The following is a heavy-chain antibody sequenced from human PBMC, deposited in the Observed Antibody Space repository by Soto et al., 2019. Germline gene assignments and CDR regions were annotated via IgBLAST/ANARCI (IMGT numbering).Heavy chain of an antibody. CDR2: IYWDDDK. D-gene: IGHD6-13*01. CDR3: AHRTLKAYSSSWYV. CDR1: GFSLSTNGVG. V-gene: IGHV2-5*02. J-gene: IGHJ4*02. Sequence: QITLKESGPTLVKPTQTLTLTCTFSGFSLSTNGVGVGWIRQPPRKALEWLVVIYWDDDKGYSPSLKSRLSITKDTSKNQVVLTMTSMDPVDTATYYCAHRTLKAYSSSWYVWGQGTLVTVSS.